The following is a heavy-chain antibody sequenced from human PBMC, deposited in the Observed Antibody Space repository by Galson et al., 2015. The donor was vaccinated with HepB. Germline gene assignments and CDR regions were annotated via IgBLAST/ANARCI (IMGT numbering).Heavy chain of an antibody. J-gene: IGHJ6*02. Sequence: SLRLSCAASGSTFSSYVMSWVRQAPGKGLEWVSTISNTGTNSYYVDSVKGRFTISRDNSKNTLYLQMNSLRAEDAAVYFCARGRQITLGQSFYHGLDVWGQGTTVTVSS. CDR1: GSTFSSYV. V-gene: IGHV3-23*01. CDR2: ISNTGTNS. D-gene: IGHD1-26*01. CDR3: ARGRQITLGQSFYHGLDV.